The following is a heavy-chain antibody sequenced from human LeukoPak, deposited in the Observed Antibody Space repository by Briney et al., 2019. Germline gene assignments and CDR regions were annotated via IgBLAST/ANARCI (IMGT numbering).Heavy chain of an antibody. J-gene: IGHJ4*02. D-gene: IGHD3-10*01. V-gene: IGHV1-2*02. CDR1: GYTFSGTGWY. CDR3: ARDGPAQMVDFDY. Sequence: ASVKVSCKASGYTFSGTGWYLYWLRQAPGQGLECMGWIYPYTGATHYAQKFQGRVAMTRDTSISTAYMELSRLRPDDTTVYYCARDGPAQMVDFDYWGQGTLVTVSS. CDR2: IYPYTGAT.